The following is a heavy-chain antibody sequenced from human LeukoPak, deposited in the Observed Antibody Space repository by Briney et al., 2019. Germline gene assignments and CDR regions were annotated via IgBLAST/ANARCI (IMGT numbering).Heavy chain of an antibody. J-gene: IGHJ6*03. CDR2: FYRGGST. D-gene: IGHD3-10*01. Sequence: GGSLRLSCAASGFTVSSNYMSWVRQAPGKGLEWVSIFYRGGSTYYADSVKGRFTVSRDNSKNILYLQMDSLRAEDTAVYYCARSQDGSGSYFYYFYIDVWGKGTTV. CDR1: GFTVSSNY. V-gene: IGHV3-66*01. CDR3: ARSQDGSGSYFYYFYIDV.